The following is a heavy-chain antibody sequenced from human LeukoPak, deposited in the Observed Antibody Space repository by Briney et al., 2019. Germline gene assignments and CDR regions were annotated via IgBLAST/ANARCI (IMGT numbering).Heavy chain of an antibody. CDR3: AKDYSSSWYVYNWFDP. CDR2: ISGSGGST. V-gene: IGHV3-23*01. Sequence: GGSLRLSCAASGFTFSSYGMSWVRQAPGKGLEWVSAISGSGGSTYYADSVKGRFTISRDNSKNTLYLQMNSLRAEDTAVYYCAKDYSSSWYVYNWFDPWGQGTLVTVSS. D-gene: IGHD6-13*01. CDR1: GFTFSSYG. J-gene: IGHJ5*02.